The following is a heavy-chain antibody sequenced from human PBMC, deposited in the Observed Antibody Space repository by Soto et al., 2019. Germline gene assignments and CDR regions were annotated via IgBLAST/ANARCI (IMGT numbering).Heavy chain of an antibody. CDR1: GFNFSTSG. D-gene: IGHD3-16*02. CDR2: IWYDGTNK. J-gene: IGHJ6*03. V-gene: IGHV3-33*01. Sequence: QVQLVESGGGVVQPGRSLRLSCAASGFNFSTSGMHWVRQAPGKGLEWVAVIWYDGTNKYYADSVKGRFTISRDNSKNTLYLQMNTLRAEDTAVYYCAAAEASDASLGAQYYYSYYMGVWGKGTTVTVSS. CDR3: AAAEASDASLGAQYYYSYYMGV.